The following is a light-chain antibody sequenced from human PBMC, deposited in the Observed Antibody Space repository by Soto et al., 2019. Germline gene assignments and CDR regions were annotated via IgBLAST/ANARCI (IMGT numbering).Light chain of an antibody. CDR3: QTWSTDIRV. J-gene: IGLJ3*02. Sequence: QLVLTQPPSASASLGASVKLTCTLSSGHNSYAIAWHQQQPEKGPRYLMKLNSDGSHSKGDGIPDRFSGSSSGAERYLTIPSLKSEDEADYYCQTWSTDIRVFGGGTKLTVL. V-gene: IGLV4-69*01. CDR2: LNSDGSH. CDR1: SGHNSYA.